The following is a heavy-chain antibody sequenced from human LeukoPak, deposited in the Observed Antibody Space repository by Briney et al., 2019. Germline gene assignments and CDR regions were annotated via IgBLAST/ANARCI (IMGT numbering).Heavy chain of an antibody. J-gene: IGHJ3*02. Sequence: ASVKVSCKASGYTFTSYGISWVRQAPGQGLEWMGWISAYSGNTNYAQKLQGRVTMTTDTSTSTAYMELRSLRSDDTAVYYCARKYSSGWYDAFDIWGQGTMVTVSS. CDR1: GYTFTSYG. D-gene: IGHD6-19*01. V-gene: IGHV1-18*01. CDR2: ISAYSGNT. CDR3: ARKYSSGWYDAFDI.